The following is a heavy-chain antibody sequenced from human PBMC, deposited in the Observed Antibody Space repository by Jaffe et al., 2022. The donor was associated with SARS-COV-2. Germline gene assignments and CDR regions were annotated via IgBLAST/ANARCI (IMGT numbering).Heavy chain of an antibody. CDR3: ARPYGSASSPVDY. D-gene: IGHD6-13*01. Sequence: EVHLVESGGGLVQPGGSLRLSCAAFEFTFSNYPMSWVRQAPGKGLEWVSGISASGFSTYYADSVKGRFTISRDNSKNTLSLQLNSLRAEDTAVYYCARPYGSASSPVDYWGQGTLVIVSS. CDR1: EFTFSNYP. J-gene: IGHJ4*02. CDR2: ISASGFST. V-gene: IGHV3-23*04.